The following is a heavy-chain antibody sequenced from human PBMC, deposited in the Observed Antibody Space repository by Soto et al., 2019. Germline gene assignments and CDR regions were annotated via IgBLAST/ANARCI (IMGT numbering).Heavy chain of an antibody. J-gene: IGHJ1*01. V-gene: IGHV6-1*01. CDR3: ASALSPFLRTAEYFQH. CDR1: GDSVSSNSAA. Sequence: KQSQTLSLTCAISGDSVSSNSAAWNWIRQSPSRGLEWLGRTYYRSKWYNDYAVSVKSRITINPDTSKNQFSLQLNSVTPEDTAVYYCASALSPFLRTAEYFQHWGQGTLVTVSS. D-gene: IGHD4-17*01. CDR2: TYYRSKWYN.